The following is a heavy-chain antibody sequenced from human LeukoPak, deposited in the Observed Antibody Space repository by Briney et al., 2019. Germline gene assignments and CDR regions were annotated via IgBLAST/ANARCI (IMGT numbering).Heavy chain of an antibody. J-gene: IGHJ4*02. D-gene: IGHD1-26*01. CDR3: ARERGEFGGSYFLDY. CDR1: GYTFTSYA. Sequence: ASVKVSCKASGYTFTSYAVHWVRRAPGQGLEWMGYINDGDGNTKYSQEFQGRATITRDTSASIVYMELSSLRSEDMAFYYCARERGEFGGSYFLDYWGQGTLVTVSS. CDR2: INDGDGNT. V-gene: IGHV1-3*03.